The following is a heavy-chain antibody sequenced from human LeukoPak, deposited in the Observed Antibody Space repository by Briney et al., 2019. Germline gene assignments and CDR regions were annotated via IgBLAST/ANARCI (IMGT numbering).Heavy chain of an antibody. CDR1: GFTFNNYA. D-gene: IGHD1-26*01. V-gene: IGHV3-23*01. J-gene: IGHJ4*02. CDR2: ISGSGGFT. CDR3: AKSDGAIPLYYFHY. Sequence: GGSLRISCAASGFTFNNYAMSWVRQAPGKGLEWVSGISGSGGFTYYADSVKGRFTISRDTSKNTVYLQMNSLRAEDTAVYYCAKSDGAIPLYYFHYWGQGTLVTVSS.